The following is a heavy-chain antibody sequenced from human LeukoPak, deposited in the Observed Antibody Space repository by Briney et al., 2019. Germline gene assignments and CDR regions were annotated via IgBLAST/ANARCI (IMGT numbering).Heavy chain of an antibody. Sequence: ASVKVSSKASAYTFTVYYINCVRQAPPQGLEWMGWIVPNNGDTHYAQKFQGRVTMTRDTSISTAYMELSRLTSDDTAVYFCARDEGRGGDLGYWGQGTLVSVSS. J-gene: IGHJ4*02. CDR3: ARDEGRGGDLGY. V-gene: IGHV1-2*02. CDR1: AYTFTVYY. D-gene: IGHD3-10*01. CDR2: IVPNNGDT.